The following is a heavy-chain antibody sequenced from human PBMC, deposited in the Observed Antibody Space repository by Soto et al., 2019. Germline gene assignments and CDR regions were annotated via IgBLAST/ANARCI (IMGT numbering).Heavy chain of an antibody. D-gene: IGHD3-9*01. CDR1: GGSFSGYY. J-gene: IGHJ5*02. CDR3: AVGEYDILADRNCFGH. V-gene: IGHV4-34*01. Sequence: SETLSLTCAVYGGSFSGYYWGWIRQPPGKGLEWVGEINHSGSTNYNPSLKSRVTISVDTSKNQFSLKLRSVTAADTAVYYCAVGEYDILADRNCFGHWGQGTLVTVSS. CDR2: INHSGST.